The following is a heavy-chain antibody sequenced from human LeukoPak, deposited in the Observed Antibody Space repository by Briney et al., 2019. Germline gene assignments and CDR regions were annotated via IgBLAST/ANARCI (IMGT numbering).Heavy chain of an antibody. J-gene: IGHJ5*02. Sequence: PSETLSLTCSVSDYSISSGYYWGWIRQPPGKGLEWIGSMEWIGSVYYSGNTYYNPSLKSRVTISVDTSKNQFSLKLSSVTAADTAVYYCARAVTSSSSWYKWVNWFDPWGQGTLVTVSS. CDR2: VYYSGNT. CDR3: ARAVTSSSSWYKWVNWFDP. V-gene: IGHV4-38-2*02. CDR1: DYSISSGYY. D-gene: IGHD6-13*01.